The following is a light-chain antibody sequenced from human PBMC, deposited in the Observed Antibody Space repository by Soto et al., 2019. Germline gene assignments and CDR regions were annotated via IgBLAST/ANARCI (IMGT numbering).Light chain of an antibody. J-gene: IGLJ2*01. CDR3: SAWEDTVNEWL. Sequence: QSVLTQPPSASGTPGQTVTISCSGANSNIGSNYVYWYRHFPGTAPSLLICSNNQRPSGVPDRFSASKSGTSASLVISGLRPEDEADYYCSAWEDTVNEWLFGGGTKVTVL. CDR1: NSNIGSNY. V-gene: IGLV1-47*02. CDR2: SNN.